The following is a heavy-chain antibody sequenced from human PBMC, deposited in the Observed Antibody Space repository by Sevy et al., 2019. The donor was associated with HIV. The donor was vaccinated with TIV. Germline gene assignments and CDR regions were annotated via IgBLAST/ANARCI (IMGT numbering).Heavy chain of an antibody. V-gene: IGHV3-11*01. D-gene: IGHD3-10*01. Sequence: GGYLRLSCAASTFTFSDYYMTWIRQAPGKGLEWVSHISSGGSNKYYADSVKGRFTVSRDNAKNSLYLQMNSLRVEDTALYYCARVRYDYGSYYFDYWGHGTLVTVSS. J-gene: IGHJ4*01. CDR3: ARVRYDYGSYYFDY. CDR1: TFTFSDYY. CDR2: ISSGGSNK.